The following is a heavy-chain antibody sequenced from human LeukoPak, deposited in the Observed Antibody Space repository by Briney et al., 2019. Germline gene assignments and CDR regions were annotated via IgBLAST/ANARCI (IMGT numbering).Heavy chain of an antibody. CDR2: INRDGSGI. D-gene: IGHD5-18*01. V-gene: IGHV3-74*01. Sequence: PGGSPRLSCAASGFTFSTFWMHWVRQAPGKGLVWISRINRDGSGITYADSVKGRFTISRDNAKSILYLQMNSLRAEDTAVYYCANTGYNYEFDYWGQGTLVTVSS. CDR3: ANTGYNYEFDY. J-gene: IGHJ4*02. CDR1: GFTFSTFW.